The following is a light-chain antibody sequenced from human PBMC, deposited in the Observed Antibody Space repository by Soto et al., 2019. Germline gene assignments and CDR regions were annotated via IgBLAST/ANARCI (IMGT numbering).Light chain of an antibody. J-gene: IGLJ3*02. CDR2: EVS. Sequence: QSALTQPASVSGSPGQSNTISCTGTSSDVGGYNYVSWYQQHPGKAPKLMISEVSNRPSGVSNRFSGSKSGNTASLTISGLQAEDEADYYCSSYTRSSTWVFGGGTKVTVL. CDR1: SSDVGGYNY. CDR3: SSYTRSSTWV. V-gene: IGLV2-14*01.